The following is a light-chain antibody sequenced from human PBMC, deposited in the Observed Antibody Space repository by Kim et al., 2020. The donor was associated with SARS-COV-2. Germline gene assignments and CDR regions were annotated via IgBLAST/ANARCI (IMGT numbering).Light chain of an antibody. CDR2: ETS. J-gene: IGKJ1*01. V-gene: IGKV3-20*01. Sequence: PGERATLSCRASQSVSSNYLAWYQQNPGQAPRLIMYETSSRAAVIPDRFTGSGSGADFTLTISRLEPEDVAVYYCQQYGSSSTFGQGTKVDIK. CDR1: QSVSSNY. CDR3: QQYGSSST.